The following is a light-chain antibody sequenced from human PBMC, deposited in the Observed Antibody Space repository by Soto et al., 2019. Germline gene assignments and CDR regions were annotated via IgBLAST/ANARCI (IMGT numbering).Light chain of an antibody. CDR2: AAS. J-gene: IGKJ4*01. V-gene: IGKV1-39*01. CDR3: QQGYSTPFT. CDR1: QSISIY. Sequence: DIQMTQSPSSLSSSVGDRVTITCRASQSISIYLNWFQQRPGNAPKLLIYAASSLQSGVPSRFRGSGSGTDFTLIISGLQPEDFATYYCQQGYSTPFTFGGGTRVEIK.